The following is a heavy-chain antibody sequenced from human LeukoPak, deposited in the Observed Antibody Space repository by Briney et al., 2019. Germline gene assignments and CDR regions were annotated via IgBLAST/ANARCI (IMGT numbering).Heavy chain of an antibody. V-gene: IGHV4-59*01. CDR1: GGFISSYY. CDR2: IYYSGST. J-gene: IGHJ4*02. Sequence: SETLSLTCTVSGGFISSYYWSWIRQPPGKGLEWIGYIYYSGSTNYNPSLKSRVTISVDTSKNQFSLKLSSVTAADTAVYYCARDQTGSEGIIDYWGQGTLVTVSS. D-gene: IGHD3-10*01. CDR3: ARDQTGSEGIIDY.